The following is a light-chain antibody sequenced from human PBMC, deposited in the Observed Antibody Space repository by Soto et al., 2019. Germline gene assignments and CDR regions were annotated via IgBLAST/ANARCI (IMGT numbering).Light chain of an antibody. Sequence: SYELTQPPSVSVTPGQTARITCGGNNIGSKGVHWYQQKAGQAPVLVVYDDSDRPSGIPERFSGSNSGNTATLTINRVEAGDEADFFCQVWDDSGDHVVFGGGTKVTVL. J-gene: IGLJ2*01. V-gene: IGLV3-21*02. CDR1: NIGSKG. CDR2: DDS. CDR3: QVWDDSGDHVV.